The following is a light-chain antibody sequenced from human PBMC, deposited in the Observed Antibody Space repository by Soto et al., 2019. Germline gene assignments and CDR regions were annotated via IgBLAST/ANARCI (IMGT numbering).Light chain of an antibody. CDR1: QSVSNY. V-gene: IGKV3-11*01. J-gene: IGKJ2*01. Sequence: EIVLTQSPATLSLSPGETATLSCRASQSVSNYLAWYQQKPGQAPRLLIYDASNRATGIPARFSGSGSRTDFTLTISNLEPEDFAVYYCQQRDNLYTFGQGTKLTIK. CDR2: DAS. CDR3: QQRDNLYT.